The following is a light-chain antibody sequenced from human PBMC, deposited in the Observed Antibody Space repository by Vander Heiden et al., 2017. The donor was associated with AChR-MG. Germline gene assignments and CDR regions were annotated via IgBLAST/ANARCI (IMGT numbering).Light chain of an antibody. CDR2: EVS. J-gene: IGLJ2*01. CDR3: SSFGGV. CDR1: SSDVGGYNY. Sequence: QSALTQPPSASGSPGQSVTISCTGTSSDVGGYNYVPWYQQHPGKAPKLMIYEVSKRPSGVPDRFSGSKSGNTASLTVSGLQAEDEADYYCSSFGGVFGGGTKLTVL. V-gene: IGLV2-8*01.